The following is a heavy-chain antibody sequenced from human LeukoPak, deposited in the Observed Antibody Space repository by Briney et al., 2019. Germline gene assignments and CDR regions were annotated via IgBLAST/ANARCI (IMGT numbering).Heavy chain of an antibody. CDR1: GFTFSSYG. Sequence: GRSLRLSCAASGFTFSSYGMHWVRQAPGKGLEWVAVISYDGSNKYYADSVKGRFTISRDNSKNTLYLQMNSLRAEDTAVYYCAKWDMVRGAIDYWGQGTLVTVS. D-gene: IGHD3-10*01. V-gene: IGHV3-30*18. CDR3: AKWDMVRGAIDY. CDR2: ISYDGSNK. J-gene: IGHJ4*02.